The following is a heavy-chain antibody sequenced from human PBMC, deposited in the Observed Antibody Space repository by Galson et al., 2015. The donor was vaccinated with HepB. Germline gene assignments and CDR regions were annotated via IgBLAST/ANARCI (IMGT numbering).Heavy chain of an antibody. V-gene: IGHV3-23*01. CDR1: GFTSSRYV. CDR2: ISGSGGST. D-gene: IGHD1-26*01. CDR3: ARDPRGTYGAFDI. J-gene: IGHJ3*02. Sequence: SLRLSCAASGFTSSRYVISWVRQAPGKGLEWVSAISGSGGSTYYADSVKGRFTISRDNSKSTLYLQMNSLRAEDTAAYYCARDPRGTYGAFDIWGQGTMVAVSS.